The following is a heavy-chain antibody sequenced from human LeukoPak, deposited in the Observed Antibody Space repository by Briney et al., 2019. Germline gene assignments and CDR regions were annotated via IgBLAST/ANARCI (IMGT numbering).Heavy chain of an antibody. D-gene: IGHD6-6*01. CDR1: GGSISSYY. Sequence: PSETLSLTCTVSGGSISSYYWSWIRQPPGKGLEWIGYIYYSGSTNYNPSLKSRVTISVDMSKNQFSLKLSSVTAADTAVYYCARETAIGVYSSSSYFDYWGQGTLVTVSS. CDR2: IYYSGST. V-gene: IGHV4-59*01. CDR3: ARETAIGVYSSSSYFDY. J-gene: IGHJ4*02.